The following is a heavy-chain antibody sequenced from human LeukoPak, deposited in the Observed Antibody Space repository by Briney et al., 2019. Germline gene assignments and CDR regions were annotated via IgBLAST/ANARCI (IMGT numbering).Heavy chain of an antibody. CDR2: IYYSGST. J-gene: IGHJ4*02. V-gene: IGHV4-39*07. CDR1: GGSISSSSYY. Sequence: SETLSLTCTVSGGSISSSSYYWGWIRQPPGKGLEWIGSIYYSGSTYYNPSLKSRVTISVDTSKNQFSLKLSSVTAADTAVYYCARGRAGYYGSGSYYNLYYLDYWGQGTLVTVSS. D-gene: IGHD3-10*01. CDR3: ARGRAGYYGSGSYYNLYYLDY.